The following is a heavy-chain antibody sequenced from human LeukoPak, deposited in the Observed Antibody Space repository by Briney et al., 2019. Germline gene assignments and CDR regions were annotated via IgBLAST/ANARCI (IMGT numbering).Heavy chain of an antibody. CDR1: GGSFSDYY. Sequence: PSETLSLTCAVYGGSFSDYYWTWIRQPPGKGLEWIGEINHRGSTHYNPSLKSRVTISVDTSKKQFSLKLSSVTAADTAVYYCARQRRDSSGYPYYFDYWGQGTLVTVSS. V-gene: IGHV4-34*01. CDR3: ARQRRDSSGYPYYFDY. J-gene: IGHJ4*02. CDR2: INHRGST. D-gene: IGHD3-22*01.